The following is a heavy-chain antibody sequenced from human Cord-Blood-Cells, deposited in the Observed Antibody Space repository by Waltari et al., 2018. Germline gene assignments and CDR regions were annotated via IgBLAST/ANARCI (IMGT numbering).Heavy chain of an antibody. CDR2: NNPNSGGT. J-gene: IGHJ5*02. Sequence: QVQLVQSGAEVKKPGVSVKVSCKASGYTFTGYYMHWVRQAPGQGLEWMGCNNPNSGGTNYAQKFQGRVTMTRDTSISTAYMELSRRRSDDTAVYYCARTGTTYAWAGYWFDPWGQGTLVTVSS. V-gene: IGHV1-2*02. D-gene: IGHD1-7*01. CDR1: GYTFTGYY. CDR3: ARTGTTYAWAGYWFDP.